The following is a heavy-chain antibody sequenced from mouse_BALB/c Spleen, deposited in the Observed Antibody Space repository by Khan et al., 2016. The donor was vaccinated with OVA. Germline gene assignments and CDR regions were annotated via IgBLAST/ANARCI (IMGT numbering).Heavy chain of an antibody. D-gene: IGHD1-1*01. CDR3: ARSYDGAWFAY. V-gene: IGHV1-77*01. Sequence: VQLQESGPELVKPGASVKMSCKASGYTFTDYVITWVKQRTGQGLEWIGEIYPGSGSTYYNEKFKDKAILTADTSSNTAYMQLSSLTSEDSAVYFCARSYDGAWFAYWGRGTRVTASA. CDR1: GYTFTDYV. CDR2: IYPGSGST. J-gene: IGHJ3*01.